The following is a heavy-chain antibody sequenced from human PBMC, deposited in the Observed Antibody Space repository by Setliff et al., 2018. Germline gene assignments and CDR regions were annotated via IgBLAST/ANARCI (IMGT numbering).Heavy chain of an antibody. Sequence: KSSETLSLTCTVSGGSINSGSYYWTWIRQPAGKGLEWIGHFHTGGSTNYNRSLRSRVSISVDTSKNQFSLKLSSVTAADTATYYCARAGPTVTLFRVLVISWWDPWGQGSLVTVSS. CDR3: ARAGPTVTLFRVLVISWWDP. V-gene: IGHV4-61*09. J-gene: IGHJ5*02. D-gene: IGHD3-3*01. CDR2: FHTGGST. CDR1: GGSINSGSYY.